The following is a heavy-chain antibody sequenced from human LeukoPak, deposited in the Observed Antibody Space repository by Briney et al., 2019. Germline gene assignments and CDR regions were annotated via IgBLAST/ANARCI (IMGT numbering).Heavy chain of an antibody. Sequence: GGSLRLSCAASGFTFSSYAMSWARQAPGKGLEWVSALSGSGGSTYYADSVKGRFTISRDNSKNTLYPQMNSLRSEDTAVYYCAKLSDFWSGYYKDYWGQGTLVTVSS. J-gene: IGHJ4*02. CDR3: AKLSDFWSGYYKDY. CDR1: GFTFSSYA. CDR2: LSGSGGST. V-gene: IGHV3-23*01. D-gene: IGHD3-3*01.